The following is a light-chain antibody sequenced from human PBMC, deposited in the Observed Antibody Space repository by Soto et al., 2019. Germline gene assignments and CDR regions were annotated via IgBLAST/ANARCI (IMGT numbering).Light chain of an antibody. CDR1: SSDVGSYNL. CDR2: EVS. Sequence: QSALTQPASVSGSPGQSITISCTGTSSDVGSYNLVSWYQQHPGKAPKLMIYEVSKRPSGVSNRFSGSKSGNTAYLTISGLQAEYEADYYCCSYAGSSTFVFGTGTKLTVL. J-gene: IGLJ1*01. V-gene: IGLV2-23*02. CDR3: CSYAGSSTFV.